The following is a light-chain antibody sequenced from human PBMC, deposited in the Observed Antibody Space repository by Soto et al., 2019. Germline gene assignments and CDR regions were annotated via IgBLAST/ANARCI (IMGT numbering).Light chain of an antibody. V-gene: IGKV3-20*01. CDR2: GAS. Sequence: EVCLTQSPGTLYLSQWEIASLSCRASQSVSSSYLARYQQKPGQAPRLLIYGASSRATGTPDRFSGSGSGTDFTLTISRLEPEDFAVYYCQQYGSSPLTFGGGTKVDIK. CDR1: QSVSSSY. CDR3: QQYGSSPLT. J-gene: IGKJ4*01.